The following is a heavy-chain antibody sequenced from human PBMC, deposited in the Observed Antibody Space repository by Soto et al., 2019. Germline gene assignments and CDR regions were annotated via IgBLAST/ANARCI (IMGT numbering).Heavy chain of an antibody. Sequence: PGGSLRLSCAASVFTFSSYAMSLVRQSPGKGLEWVSAISGSGGGTYYADSVKGRLTISRDNPKNTLYLQMNSLRAEDTAVYYCAKEAASITMIVVVTKGPLGYSGQGTMVTLSS. CDR2: ISGSGGGT. CDR1: VFTFSSYA. D-gene: IGHD3-22*01. J-gene: IGHJ4*02. CDR3: AKEAASITMIVVVTKGPLGY. V-gene: IGHV3-23*01.